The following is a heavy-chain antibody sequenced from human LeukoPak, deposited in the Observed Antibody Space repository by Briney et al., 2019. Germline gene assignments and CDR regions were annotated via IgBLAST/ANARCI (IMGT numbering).Heavy chain of an antibody. Sequence: ASVMVSCKASGYTFTTYGITWVRQAPAQGLEWMGRISAYNGNTKYAQKFQGRVTMTTDTSTSTAYMELRSLRSDDTAVYYCARAGGAVADQFDYWGQGTLVTVSS. D-gene: IGHD6-19*01. V-gene: IGHV1-18*04. J-gene: IGHJ4*02. CDR3: ARAGGAVADQFDY. CDR2: ISAYNGNT. CDR1: GYTFTTYG.